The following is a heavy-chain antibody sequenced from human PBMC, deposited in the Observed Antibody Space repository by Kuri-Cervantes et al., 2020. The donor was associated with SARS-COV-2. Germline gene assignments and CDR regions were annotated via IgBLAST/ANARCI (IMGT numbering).Heavy chain of an antibody. CDR1: GFTFSGHW. Sequence: LSLTCAASGFTFSGHWIHWVRQAPGKGLVWVSRINPDGSYTNNADSVKGRFTLSRDNAKNMLFSQMNSLRAEDTAVYYCVRDGDHWNFDYWGQGTLVTVSS. J-gene: IGHJ4*02. V-gene: IGHV3-74*01. D-gene: IGHD1-1*01. CDR3: VRDGDHWNFDY. CDR2: INPDGSYT.